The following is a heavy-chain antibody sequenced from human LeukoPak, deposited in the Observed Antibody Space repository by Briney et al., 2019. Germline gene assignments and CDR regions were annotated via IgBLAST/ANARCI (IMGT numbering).Heavy chain of an antibody. CDR3: ARDYYNWNCKVHYFDY. Sequence: SETLSLTCAVSGGSISSGGYSWSWIRQPPGKGLEWIGYIYHSGSTYYNPSLKSRVTISVDRSKNQFSLKLSSVTAADTAVYYCARDYYNWNCKVHYFDYWGQGTLVTVSS. CDR2: IYHSGST. D-gene: IGHD1-7*01. CDR1: GGSISSGGYS. J-gene: IGHJ4*02. V-gene: IGHV4-30-2*01.